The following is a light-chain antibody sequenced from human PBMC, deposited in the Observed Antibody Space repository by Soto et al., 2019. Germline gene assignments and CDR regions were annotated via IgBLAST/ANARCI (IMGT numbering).Light chain of an antibody. CDR1: QSVGSN. V-gene: IGKV3-15*01. Sequence: EIVMTQSPATLSMSLGERATLSCRASQSVGSNLAWYQQRPGQAPRLLIYAASTRATGLPARFSGSGSGTEFTLTISSLQSEDFAVYYCQHYNNWPPITFGQGTRLEIK. CDR3: QHYNNWPPIT. J-gene: IGKJ5*01. CDR2: AAS.